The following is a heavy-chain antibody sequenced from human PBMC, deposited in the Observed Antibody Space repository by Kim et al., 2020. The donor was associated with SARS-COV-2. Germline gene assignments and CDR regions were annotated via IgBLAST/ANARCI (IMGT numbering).Heavy chain of an antibody. CDR2: IYYSGST. CDR3: ARGLWFGELGRWFDP. J-gene: IGHJ5*02. D-gene: IGHD3-10*01. Sequence: SETLSLTCTVSGGSVSSGSYYWSWIRQPPGKGLEWIGYIYYSGSTNYNPSLKSRVTISVDTSKNQFSLKLSSVTAADTAVYYCARGLWFGELGRWFDPWGQGTLVTVSS. CDR1: GGSVSSGSYY. V-gene: IGHV4-61*01.